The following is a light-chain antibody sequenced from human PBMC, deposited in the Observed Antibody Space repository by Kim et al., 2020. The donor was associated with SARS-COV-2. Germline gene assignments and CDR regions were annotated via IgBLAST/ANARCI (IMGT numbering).Light chain of an antibody. CDR3: SSYTSSSTWV. J-gene: IGLJ3*02. Sequence: GKSITISCTETSSDVGGYNYVSWYQQHPGKAPKLMIYDVSKRPSGVSNRFSGSKAGNAASLTISGLQAENEADYYCSSYTSSSTWVFGGGTKLTVL. CDR2: DVS. V-gene: IGLV2-14*04. CDR1: SSDVGGYNY.